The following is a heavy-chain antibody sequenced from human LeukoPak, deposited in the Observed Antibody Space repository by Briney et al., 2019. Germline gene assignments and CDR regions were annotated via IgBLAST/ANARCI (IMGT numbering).Heavy chain of an antibody. CDR2: ISYDGSNK. CDR3: AREDSLRVIDY. Sequence: GGSLRLSCAASGFSFTSYAMHWVRQAPGKGLEWVAVISYDGSNKYYADSVKGRFTISRDNSKNTLYLQMNSLRAEDTAVYYCAREDSLRVIDYWGQGTLVTVSS. J-gene: IGHJ4*02. CDR1: GFSFTSYA. V-gene: IGHV3-30*04. D-gene: IGHD2-21*01.